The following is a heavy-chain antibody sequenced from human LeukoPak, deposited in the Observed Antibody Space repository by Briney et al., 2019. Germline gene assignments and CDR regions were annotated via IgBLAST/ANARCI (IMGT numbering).Heavy chain of an antibody. D-gene: IGHD2-15*01. CDR3: AIERYGSGGTCYTNWFDT. Sequence: PGGSLRLSCAASGFTFSSYSMNWVRQAPGKGLEWVSYISSSGSTKYYADSVKGRFTISRDTAQNSLYLQMNSLKDQATAGDYCAIERYGSGGTCYTNWFDTWGQGTMVTVPS. CDR1: GFTFSSYS. J-gene: IGHJ5*02. V-gene: IGHV3-48*02. CDR2: ISSSGSTK.